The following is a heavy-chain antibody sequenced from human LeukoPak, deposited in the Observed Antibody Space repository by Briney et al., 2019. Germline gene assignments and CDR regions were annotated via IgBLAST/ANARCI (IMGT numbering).Heavy chain of an antibody. J-gene: IGHJ4*02. CDR3: ARDADYDILTGYYRGIDY. Sequence: GASVKVSCKASGYTFTSYGISWVRQAPGQGLEWMGWISAYNGNTNYAQKLQGRVTMTTDTSTSTAYMELRSLRSDDTAVYYCARDADYDILTGYYRGIDYWGQGTLVTVSS. D-gene: IGHD3-9*01. CDR1: GYTFTSYG. V-gene: IGHV1-18*01. CDR2: ISAYNGNT.